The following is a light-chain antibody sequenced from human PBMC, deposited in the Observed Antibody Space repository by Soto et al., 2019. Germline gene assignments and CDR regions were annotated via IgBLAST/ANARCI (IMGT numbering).Light chain of an antibody. CDR3: QQYNKWPLT. V-gene: IGKV3D-15*01. J-gene: IGKJ4*02. CDR2: GAF. CDR1: ETISRD. Sequence: IVMTQSPATLSVSPGEGATLSCRASETISRDLAWYQQKPGQYPRLLIFGAFTRPTDVPVRFSGSGSGTEFTLTVSSLQSEDVAVYFCQQYNKWPLTCGGGTRVEIK.